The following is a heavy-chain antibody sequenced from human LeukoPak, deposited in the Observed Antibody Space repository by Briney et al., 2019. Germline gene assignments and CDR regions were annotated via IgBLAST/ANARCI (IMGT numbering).Heavy chain of an antibody. CDR1: GGSISSGGYS. D-gene: IGHD2-2*01. Sequence: PSETLSLTCAVSGGSISSGGYSWSWVRQPPGKGLEWIGYIYHSGSTYYNPSLKSRVTISVDRSKNQFSLKLSSVTAADTAVYYCARAGGYCSSTSCPPYFDYWGQGTLVTVSS. J-gene: IGHJ4*02. CDR3: ARAGGYCSSTSCPPYFDY. V-gene: IGHV4-30-2*01. CDR2: IYHSGST.